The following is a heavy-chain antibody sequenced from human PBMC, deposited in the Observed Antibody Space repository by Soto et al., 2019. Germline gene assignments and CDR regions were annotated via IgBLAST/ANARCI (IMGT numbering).Heavy chain of an antibody. Sequence: QITLKESGPTLVRPTQTLTLTCTFSGFSLSTSGLGVGWIRQPPGKALEWLALIYWNDDKRYSLSLKARLTITKDTSKNQVVLTMTNMDPVDTATYYCAHRPSGWYLFDYWGQGTLVTVSS. J-gene: IGHJ4*02. CDR2: IYWNDDK. D-gene: IGHD6-19*01. CDR3: AHRPSGWYLFDY. V-gene: IGHV2-5*01. CDR1: GFSLSTSGLG.